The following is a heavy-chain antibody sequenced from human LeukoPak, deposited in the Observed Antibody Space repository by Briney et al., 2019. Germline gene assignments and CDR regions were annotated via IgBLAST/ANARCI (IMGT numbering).Heavy chain of an antibody. CDR1: GGSISTYY. CDR3: ARHAYYYDRSGSYEAFDI. J-gene: IGHJ3*02. V-gene: IGHV4-59*08. D-gene: IGHD3-22*01. CDR2: MYYSGST. Sequence: SETLSLTCTVSGGSISTYYWSWIRQPPGKGLEWIGSMYYSGSTNYKPSLKSRVTISVDTSKNQFSLKLSSVTAADTAVYYCARHAYYYDRSGSYEAFDIWGQGTMVTVSS.